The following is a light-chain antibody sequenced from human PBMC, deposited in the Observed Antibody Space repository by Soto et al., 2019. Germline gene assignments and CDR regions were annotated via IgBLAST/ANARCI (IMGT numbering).Light chain of an antibody. V-gene: IGLV2-23*01. CDR3: CSYAGSSTVI. Sequence: QSALTQPASVSGSPGQSITISCTGTSSDVGSYNVVSWYQHHPGKAPKVMIYEANKRPSGVSNRFSGSKSGNTASLTISGLQAEDEAEYSCCSYAGSSTVIFGGGTKLTVL. J-gene: IGLJ2*01. CDR1: SSDVGSYNV. CDR2: EAN.